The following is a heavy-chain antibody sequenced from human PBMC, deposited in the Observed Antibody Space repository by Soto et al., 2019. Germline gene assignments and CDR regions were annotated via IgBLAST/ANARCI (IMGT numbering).Heavy chain of an antibody. CDR3: AKRPRMVRGVMGIPYFDY. J-gene: IGHJ4*02. D-gene: IGHD3-10*01. Sequence: PGGSLRLSCAASGFTFSSYAMSWVRQAPGKGLEWVSAISGSGGSTYYADSVKGRFTISRDNSKNTLYLQMNSLRAEDTAVYYCAKRPRMVRGVMGIPYFDYWGQGTLVTVSS. CDR2: ISGSGGST. CDR1: GFTFSSYA. V-gene: IGHV3-23*01.